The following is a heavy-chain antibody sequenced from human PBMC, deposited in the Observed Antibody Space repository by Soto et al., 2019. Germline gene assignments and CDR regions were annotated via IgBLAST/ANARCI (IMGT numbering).Heavy chain of an antibody. CDR2: ISYDGSNK. D-gene: IGHD6-13*01. V-gene: IGHV3-30-3*01. J-gene: IGHJ4*02. Sequence: LRLSCAASGFTFSSYAMHWVRQAPGKGLEWVAVISYDGSNKYYADSVKGRFTISRDNSKNTLYLQMNSLRAEDTAVYYCARDSLIAAAVVESDFDYWGQGTLVTVSS. CDR1: GFTFSSYA. CDR3: ARDSLIAAAVVESDFDY.